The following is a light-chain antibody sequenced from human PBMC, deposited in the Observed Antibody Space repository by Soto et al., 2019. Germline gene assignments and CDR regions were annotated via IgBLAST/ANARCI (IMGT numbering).Light chain of an antibody. Sequence: EIVMTHSPATLSVSPGERATLSCRASQSDSSDLAWYQHKPGPAPRLIIYGASTRATGIPARFSGSGSGTEYTPTISSLQAEDCAVYYCKQYNTWPPVTFGGRTKVEIK. CDR3: KQYNTWPPVT. V-gene: IGKV3-15*01. CDR1: QSDSSD. CDR2: GAS. J-gene: IGKJ4*01.